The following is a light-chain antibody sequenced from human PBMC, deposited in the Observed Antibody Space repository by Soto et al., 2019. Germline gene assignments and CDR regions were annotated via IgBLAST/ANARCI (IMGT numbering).Light chain of an antibody. CDR2: LGS. Sequence: IVMTQSPLSLPVTPGEPASISCKSSQSLLHSDGYNYLDWYLQKPGQSPQPLIYLGSNRASGVPDKFSGSGSGTDFTLKISRVEAEDVGVYYCMQPLQTPWTFGQGTKVDIK. J-gene: IGKJ1*01. CDR1: QSLLHSDGYNY. V-gene: IGKV2-28*01. CDR3: MQPLQTPWT.